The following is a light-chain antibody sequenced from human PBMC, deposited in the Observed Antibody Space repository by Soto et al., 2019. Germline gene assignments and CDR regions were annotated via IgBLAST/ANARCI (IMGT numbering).Light chain of an antibody. J-gene: IGLJ2*01. Sequence: QSALTQPRSASGSPGQSITISCTGTSSDVGGYNYVSWYQQHPAKAPKLIIYDNNKRPSGIPDRFSGSKSATSATLDITALQTGDEADYYCGAWDSSLMGVVFGGGTKVTVL. CDR1: SSDVGGYNY. CDR3: GAWDSSLMGVV. V-gene: IGLV2-11*01. CDR2: DNN.